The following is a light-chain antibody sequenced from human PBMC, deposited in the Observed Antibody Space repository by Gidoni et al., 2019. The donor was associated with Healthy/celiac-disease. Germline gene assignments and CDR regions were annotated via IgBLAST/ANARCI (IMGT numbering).Light chain of an antibody. CDR1: QSISSW. CDR3: QQYNSYGT. Sequence: DTQMTQSPSTLSASVGDRVTITCRASQSISSWWVWYQQKPGKAPKLLNYDASSLESGVPTRFSGSGSGTVFTPTISSLQADYFATYYCQQYNSYGTFGQGTKVEIK. J-gene: IGKJ1*01. V-gene: IGKV1-5*01. CDR2: DAS.